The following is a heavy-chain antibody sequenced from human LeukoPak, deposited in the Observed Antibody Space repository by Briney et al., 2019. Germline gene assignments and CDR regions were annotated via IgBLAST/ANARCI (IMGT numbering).Heavy chain of an antibody. CDR2: ISWNSGSI. D-gene: IGHD3-10*01. V-gene: IGHV3-9*01. J-gene: IGHJ4*02. CDR3: AKAPPMVRGVFDF. CDR1: GFTFDDYA. Sequence: PGRSLRLSCAASGFTFDDYAVHWVRQAPGKGLEWVSGISWNSGSIGYADSVKGRFTISRDNSKNTLYLQMNSLRAEDTAVYYCAKAPPMVRGVFDFWGQGTLVTVSS.